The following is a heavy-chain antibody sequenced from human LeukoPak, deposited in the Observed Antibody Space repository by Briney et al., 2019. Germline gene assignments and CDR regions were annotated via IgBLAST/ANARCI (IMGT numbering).Heavy chain of an antibody. Sequence: PGGSLRLSCVASGFTFSTYWMSWVRQAPGKGLEWVANIKEDGGEKYYVDSVKGRFTISRDNAKNSLYLQMNSLRSEDMAFYYCAKGAASTNYYFDYWGQGALVTVSS. D-gene: IGHD2-2*01. J-gene: IGHJ4*02. CDR1: GFTFSTYW. V-gene: IGHV3-7*03. CDR2: IKEDGGEK. CDR3: AKGAASTNYYFDY.